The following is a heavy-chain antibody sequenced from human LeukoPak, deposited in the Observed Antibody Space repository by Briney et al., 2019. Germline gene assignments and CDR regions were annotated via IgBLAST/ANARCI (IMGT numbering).Heavy chain of an antibody. Sequence: GGSLRLSCAASGFNVSSNFMSWVRQAPEKGLEWVSVIYSGGSTHYADSVKGRFTVSRDNSKNTLYLQMNSLRAEDTAVYYCARDRFVVIPGVMSSYYGMDVWGQGTTVTVSS. CDR2: IYSGGST. CDR3: ARDRFVVIPGVMSSYYGMDV. V-gene: IGHV3-53*01. J-gene: IGHJ6*02. CDR1: GFNVSSNF. D-gene: IGHD2-2*01.